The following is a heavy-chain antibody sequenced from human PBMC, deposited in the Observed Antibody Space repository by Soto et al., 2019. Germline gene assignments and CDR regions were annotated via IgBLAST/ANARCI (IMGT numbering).Heavy chain of an antibody. CDR1: GFTFSSYG. Sequence: GGSLRLSCAASGFTFSSYGMHWVRQAPGKGLEWVAVISYDGSNKYYADSVKGRFTISRDNSKNTLYLQMNSLRAEDTAVYYCAKDLNYDILVRQYYYYGMDVWGQGTTVTVSS. V-gene: IGHV3-30*18. J-gene: IGHJ6*02. CDR2: ISYDGSNK. D-gene: IGHD3-9*01. CDR3: AKDLNYDILVRQYYYYGMDV.